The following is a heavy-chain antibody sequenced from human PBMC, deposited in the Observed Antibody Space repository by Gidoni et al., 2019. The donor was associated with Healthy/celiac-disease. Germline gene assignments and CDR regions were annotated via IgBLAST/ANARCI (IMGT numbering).Heavy chain of an antibody. D-gene: IGHD1-26*01. J-gene: IGHJ3*02. CDR2: IDWDDDK. CDR1: GSSLSTSGMR. Sequence: QVTLKESGPALVKPTQTLTLTCTLSGSSLSTSGMRVSWIRQPPGKALEWLARIDWDDDKFYSTSLKTRLTISKDTSKNQVVLTMTNMDPVDTATYCCARILGGSYTDAFDIWGQGTMVTVSS. CDR3: ARILGGSYTDAFDI. V-gene: IGHV2-70*04.